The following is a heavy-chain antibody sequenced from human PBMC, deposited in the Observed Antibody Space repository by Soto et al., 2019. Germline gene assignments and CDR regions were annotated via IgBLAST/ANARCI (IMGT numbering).Heavy chain of an antibody. V-gene: IGHV4-61*08. D-gene: IGHD3-3*01. CDR2: IYYSGST. CDR1: GDSISSGDYY. CDR3: ARRDFWSGDFDY. J-gene: IGHJ4*02. Sequence: LSLTCTVSGDSISSGDYYWSWIRQPPGKGLEWIGYIYYSGSTNYNPSLKSRVTISVDTSKNQFSLKLSSVTAADTAVYYCARRDFWSGDFDYWGQGTLVTVSS.